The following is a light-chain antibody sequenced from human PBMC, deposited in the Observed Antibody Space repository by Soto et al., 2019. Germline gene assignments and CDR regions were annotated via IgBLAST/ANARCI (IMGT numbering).Light chain of an antibody. CDR2: AAS. V-gene: IGKV1-39*01. CDR3: QQTYITRT. CDR1: QSISSY. Sequence: DIQMTQSPSSLSASVGDRVTITCRASQSISSYLNWYQQKPGKAPRLLIYAASSLQGGVPSRFSGSGSGTDFTLTINSLQPEDFATYYCQQTYITRTFGQGTKVEVK. J-gene: IGKJ1*01.